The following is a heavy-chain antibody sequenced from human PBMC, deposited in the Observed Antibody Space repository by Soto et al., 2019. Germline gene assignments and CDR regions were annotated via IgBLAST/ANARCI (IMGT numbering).Heavy chain of an antibody. V-gene: IGHV3-21*01. CDR3: ARGELPTYYLDV. D-gene: IGHD1-26*01. CDR1: GVILVSCS. J-gene: IGHJ6*03. Sequence: VGSLRLFCAAWGVILVSCSMKCVLQAPGKGREWVSSISSSSSYIYYAGSVTGRFTLSIQNGKDSLCLQMNSLTADDTAVYYCARGELPTYYLDVWAKVNAVTVSS. CDR2: ISSSSSYI.